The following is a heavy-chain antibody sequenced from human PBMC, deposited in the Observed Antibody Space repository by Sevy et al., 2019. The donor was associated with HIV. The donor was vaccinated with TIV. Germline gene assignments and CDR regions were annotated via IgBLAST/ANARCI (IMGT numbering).Heavy chain of an antibody. V-gene: IGHV1-69*10. CDR2: IIPILGIA. D-gene: IGHD2-15*01. CDR1: GGTFSSYA. J-gene: IGHJ6*03. CDR3: AGGPYCSGGSCYSGDYYYYMDV. Sequence: ASVKVSCKASGGTFSSYAISCVRQAPGQGLEWMGGIIPILGIANYAQKFQGRVTITADKSTSTAYMELSSLRSEDTAVYYCAGGPYCSGGSCYSGDYYYYMDVWGKGTTVTVSS.